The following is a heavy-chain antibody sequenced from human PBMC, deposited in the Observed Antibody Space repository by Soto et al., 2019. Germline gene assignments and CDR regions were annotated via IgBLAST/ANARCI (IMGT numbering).Heavy chain of an antibody. V-gene: IGHV3-48*03. CDR3: ARVRGSSTTGGWFDP. CDR2: ISSSGSTI. J-gene: IGHJ5*02. D-gene: IGHD2-2*01. Sequence: PGGSLRLSCAASGFTFSSYEMNWVRQAPGKGLEWVSYISSSGSTIYYADSVKGRFTISRDNAKNSLYLQMNSLRAEDTAVYYCARVRGSSTTGGWFDPWGQGTLVTVYS. CDR1: GFTFSSYE.